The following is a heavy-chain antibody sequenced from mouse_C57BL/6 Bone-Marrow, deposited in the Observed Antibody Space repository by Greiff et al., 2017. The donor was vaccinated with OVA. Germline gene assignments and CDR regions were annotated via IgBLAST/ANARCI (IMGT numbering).Heavy chain of an antibody. D-gene: IGHD2-1*01. CDR3: TRLLDAMDY. CDR1: GFTFSSYA. V-gene: IGHV5-9-1*02. CDR2: ISSGGDYI. Sequence: EVNVVESGEGLVKPGGSLKLSCAASGFTFSSYAMSWVRQTPEKRLEWVAYISSGGDYIYYADTVKGRFTISRDNARNTLYLQMSSLKSEDTARYYCTRLLDAMDYWGQGTSVTVSS. J-gene: IGHJ4*01.